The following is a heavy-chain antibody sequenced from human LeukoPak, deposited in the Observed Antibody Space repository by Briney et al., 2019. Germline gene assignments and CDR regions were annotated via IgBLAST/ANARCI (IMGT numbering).Heavy chain of an antibody. D-gene: IGHD1-1*01. CDR1: GYSISSGYY. J-gene: IGHJ5*02. CDR2: IYHSGST. CDR3: ARQNWNDGWFDP. Sequence: SETLSLTCTVSGYSISSGYYWGWIRQPPGKGLEWIGSIYHSGSTNYNPSLKSRVTISVDTSKNQFSLKLSSVTAADTAVYYCARQNWNDGWFDPWGQGTLVTVSS. V-gene: IGHV4-38-2*02.